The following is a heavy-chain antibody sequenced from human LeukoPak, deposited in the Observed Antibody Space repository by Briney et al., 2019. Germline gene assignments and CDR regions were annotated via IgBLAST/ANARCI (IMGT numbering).Heavy chain of an antibody. J-gene: IGHJ4*02. Sequence: SETLSLTCNVSGGSISSTTYYWGWIRQPPGKGLEWIGSIYYSGSTYYNPSLKSRVTISVDTSKNRFSLKLSSVTAADTALYYCAGGNYYYDSSAYDYWGQGTLVTVSS. CDR2: IYYSGST. V-gene: IGHV4-39*07. CDR1: GGSISSTTYY. D-gene: IGHD3-22*01. CDR3: AGGNYYYDSSAYDY.